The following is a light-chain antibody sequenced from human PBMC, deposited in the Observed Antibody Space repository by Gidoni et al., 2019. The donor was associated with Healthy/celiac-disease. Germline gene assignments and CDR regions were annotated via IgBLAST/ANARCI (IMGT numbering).Light chain of an antibody. J-gene: IGKJ4*01. Sequence: DIQMTQSPSSLSASVGDRVTITCQASQDISNYLNWYQQKPGKAPKLLIYDASNLETGVPSRFSGSGSGTVFTFTISSLQPEYIATYYCQQYDNLPLTFGGGTKVEIK. CDR3: QQYDNLPLT. CDR2: DAS. CDR1: QDISNY. V-gene: IGKV1-33*01.